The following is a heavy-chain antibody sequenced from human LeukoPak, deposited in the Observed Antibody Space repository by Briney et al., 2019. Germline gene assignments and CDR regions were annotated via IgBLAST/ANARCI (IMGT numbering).Heavy chain of an antibody. CDR3: AGHDMDVAGAGLDYFDY. V-gene: IGHV4-59*08. CDR1: GGSISRYY. Sequence: SETLSLTCTVSGGSISRYYWSWIRQPPGKGLEWIGYIYYSGSTNYNPSLKSRVTISVDTSKNQFSLKLNSVTAAGTAVYYCAGHDMDVAGAGLDYFDYWGQGTLVTVSS. J-gene: IGHJ4*02. CDR2: IYYSGST. D-gene: IGHD1-26*01.